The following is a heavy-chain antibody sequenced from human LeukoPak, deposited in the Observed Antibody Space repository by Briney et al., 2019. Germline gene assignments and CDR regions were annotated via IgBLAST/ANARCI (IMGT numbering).Heavy chain of an antibody. CDR2: ISSSSSTI. CDR1: GFTFSSYA. D-gene: IGHD1-1*01. Sequence: PGGSLRLSCAASGFTFSSYAMSWVRQAPGKGLEWVSYISSSSSTIYYADSVKGRFTISRDNAKNSLYLQMNSLRAEDTAVCYCARGWNWSPQGAFDIWGQGTMVTVSS. CDR3: ARGWNWSPQGAFDI. J-gene: IGHJ3*02. V-gene: IGHV3-48*01.